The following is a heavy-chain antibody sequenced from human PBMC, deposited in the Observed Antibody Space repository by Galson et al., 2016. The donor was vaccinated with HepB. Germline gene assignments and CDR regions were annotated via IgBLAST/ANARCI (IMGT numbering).Heavy chain of an antibody. D-gene: IGHD2-21*02. CDR1: GFSLPTSGEG. V-gene: IGHV2-5*02. Sequence: PALVTPTQTLTLTCSFSGFSLPTSGEGVGWIRQPPGRALEWLALIYWDDDKRYSPSLKSRLTITKDTSKNQVVIMMTNMDPGDTDTYYCVHTQYPIYCRSGGCYCDFWGQGTLVTVSS. CDR3: VHTQYPIYCRSGGCYCDF. J-gene: IGHJ4*02. CDR2: IYWDDDK.